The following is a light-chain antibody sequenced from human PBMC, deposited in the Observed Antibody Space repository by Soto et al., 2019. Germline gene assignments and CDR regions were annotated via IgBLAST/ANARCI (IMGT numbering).Light chain of an antibody. J-gene: IGKJ4*01. CDR1: QTVSNNY. V-gene: IGKV3-20*01. Sequence: EIVLTQSPGTLSLSPGERATLSCRASQTVSNNYLAWYQQKPGQAPRHLIYGASSRATGIPDRFSGSVSGTDFTLTISRLEPEDFAVYYCQQYGSSPPLTFGGGTKVEIK. CDR2: GAS. CDR3: QQYGSSPPLT.